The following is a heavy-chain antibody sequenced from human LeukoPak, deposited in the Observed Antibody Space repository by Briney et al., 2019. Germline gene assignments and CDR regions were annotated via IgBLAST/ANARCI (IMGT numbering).Heavy chain of an antibody. D-gene: IGHD4-17*01. CDR2: ISISGSTI. CDR1: GFTFRDYY. V-gene: IGHV3-11*01. J-gene: IGHJ4*02. Sequence: GGSLRLSCAASGFTFRDYYMSWIRQAPGKGLEWVSYISISGSTIYYADSVKGRFTLSRDNAKNSLYLQMNSLRAEDTAVYYCARTLNTMTTVTMFDYWGQGTLVTVSS. CDR3: ARTLNTMTTVTMFDY.